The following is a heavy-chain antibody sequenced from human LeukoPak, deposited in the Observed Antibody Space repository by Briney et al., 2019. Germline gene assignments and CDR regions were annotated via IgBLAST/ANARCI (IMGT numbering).Heavy chain of an antibody. Sequence: PSETLSLTCTVSGGSISSGDYYWSWIRQPAGKGLEWIGRIYTSGSTNYNPSLKSRVTISVDTSKNQFSLKLSSVTAADTAVYYCARDLSWRYCSSTSCYGAYAFDIWGQGTMVTVSS. D-gene: IGHD2-2*01. CDR1: GGSISSGDYY. CDR3: ARDLSWRYCSSTSCYGAYAFDI. J-gene: IGHJ3*02. V-gene: IGHV4-61*02. CDR2: IYTSGST.